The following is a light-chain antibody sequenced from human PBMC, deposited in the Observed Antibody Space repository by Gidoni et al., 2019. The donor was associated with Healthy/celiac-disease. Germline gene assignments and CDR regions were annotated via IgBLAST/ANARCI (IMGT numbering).Light chain of an antibody. CDR1: SSDVGGYNY. CDR2: DVS. CDR3: SSYTSSSTPYV. V-gene: IGLV2-14*01. Sequence: QSALTQPATVSGSPAQSPTITCTGTSSDVGGYNYVSWYQQHPGKAPKLMIYDVSNRPSGVSDRFSGSKSGNTASLTISGLQAEDEADYYCSSYTSSSTPYVFGAGTKVTVL. J-gene: IGLJ1*01.